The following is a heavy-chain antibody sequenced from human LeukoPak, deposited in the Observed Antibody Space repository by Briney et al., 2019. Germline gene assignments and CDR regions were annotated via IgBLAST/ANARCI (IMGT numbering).Heavy chain of an antibody. D-gene: IGHD3-3*01. J-gene: IGHJ3*02. CDR1: GGSISSSSYY. CDR2: IYTSGST. V-gene: IGHV4-61*02. Sequence: PSETLSLTCTVSGGSISSSSYYWSWIRQPAGKGLEWIGRIYTSGSTNYNPSLKSRVTMSVDTSKNQFSLKLSSVTAADTAVYYCARVRFDAFDIWGQGTMVTVSS. CDR3: ARVRFDAFDI.